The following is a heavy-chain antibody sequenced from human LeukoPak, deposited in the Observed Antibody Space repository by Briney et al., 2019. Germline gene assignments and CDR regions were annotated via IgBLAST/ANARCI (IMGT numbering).Heavy chain of an antibody. V-gene: IGHV3-23*01. D-gene: IGHD3-9*01. CDR2: ISSSTLKI. CDR1: GFTFSKYA. J-gene: IGHJ3*02. CDR3: ARDRWLSNAFDI. Sequence: GGSLRLSCAATGFTFSKYAMTWVRQAPGKGLEWVSAISSSTLKIYYADSVKGRFTISRDNSKNTLYLQMNSLRAEDTAVYYCARDRWLSNAFDIWGQGTMVTVSS.